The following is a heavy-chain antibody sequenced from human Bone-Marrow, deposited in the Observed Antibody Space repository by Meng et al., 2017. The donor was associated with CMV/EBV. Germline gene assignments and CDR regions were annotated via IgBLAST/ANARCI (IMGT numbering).Heavy chain of an antibody. CDR3: ARGRLGISRLRYYGMDV. V-gene: IGHV4-39*07. J-gene: IGHJ6*01. CDR1: GGSISSTSYY. D-gene: IGHD7-27*01. Sequence: SETLSLTCTVSGGSISSTSYYWGWIRQPPGKGLEWIGNSYYSGSTYYNPSLKSRVTISVDTSKNQFSLKLSSVTAADTAVYYCARGRLGISRLRYYGMDVWGQGHTVNVVS. CDR2: SYYSGST.